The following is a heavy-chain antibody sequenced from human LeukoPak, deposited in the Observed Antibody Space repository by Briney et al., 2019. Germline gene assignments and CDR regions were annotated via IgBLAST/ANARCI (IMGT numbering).Heavy chain of an antibody. CDR3: ARSHSGWQGHNNWFDP. Sequence: KSSETLSLTCEVSGYSSSSDKYWGWIRQPPGKGLEWIGTIYHTGSTFYNPSLKGRVSISVDTPKNQFSLRFTSVTAADTAVYYCARSHSGWQGHNNWFDPWGQGTLVTVSS. V-gene: IGHV4-38-2*01. CDR1: GYSSSSDKY. D-gene: IGHD6-19*01. J-gene: IGHJ5*02. CDR2: IYHTGST.